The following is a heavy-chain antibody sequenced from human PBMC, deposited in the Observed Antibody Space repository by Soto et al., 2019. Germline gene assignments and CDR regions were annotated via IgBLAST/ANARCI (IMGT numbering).Heavy chain of an antibody. CDR1: GGSISSSSYY. Sequence: QLQLQESGPGLVKPSETLSLTCTVSGGSISSSSYYWGWIRQPPGKGLEWIGSIYYSGSTYYHPSLKRRVTISVDTSKNQFSLKLSSVTAADTAVYYCASVVNSSGYDPLYYFAYWVQGTLVTVSS. CDR2: IYYSGST. V-gene: IGHV4-39*01. J-gene: IGHJ4*02. CDR3: ASVVNSSGYDPLYYFAY. D-gene: IGHD5-12*01.